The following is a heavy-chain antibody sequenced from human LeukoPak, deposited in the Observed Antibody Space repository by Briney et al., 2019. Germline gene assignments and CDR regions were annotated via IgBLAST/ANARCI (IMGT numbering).Heavy chain of an antibody. Sequence: GGSLRLSCAASGFTFSSYGMHWVRQAPGKGLEWVAVISYDGSNKYYADSVKGRFTISRDNSKNTLYLQMNSLRAEDTAVCYCAQGWIQLDYWGQGTLVTVSS. CDR1: GFTFSSYG. V-gene: IGHV3-30*18. CDR2: ISYDGSNK. J-gene: IGHJ4*02. D-gene: IGHD5-18*01. CDR3: AQGWIQLDY.